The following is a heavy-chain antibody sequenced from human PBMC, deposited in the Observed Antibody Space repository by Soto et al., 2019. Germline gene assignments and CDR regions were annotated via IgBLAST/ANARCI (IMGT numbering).Heavy chain of an antibody. CDR3: ARSPAVVVAATHWFAP. V-gene: IGHV1-18*01. CDR1: GYTFTSYG. D-gene: IGHD2-15*01. J-gene: IGHJ5*02. CDR2: ISAYNGNT. Sequence: ASVKVSCKASGYTFTSYGISWVRQAPGQGLEWMGWISAYNGNTNYAQKLQGRVTMTTDTSTSTAYMELRSLRSDDTAVYYCARSPAVVVAATHWFAPWGQGTLVTVSS.